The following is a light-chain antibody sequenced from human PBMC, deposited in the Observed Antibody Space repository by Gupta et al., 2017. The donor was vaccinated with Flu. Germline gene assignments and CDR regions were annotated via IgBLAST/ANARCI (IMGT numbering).Light chain of an antibody. V-gene: IGLV1-51*01. CDR1: TSNVVKNS. CDR3: GTCDSGISGWV. J-gene: IGLJ3*02. Sequence: KINITSVATTSNVVKNSVSWDHHVTATAPKFLIFENNRRPSGTPDRFSGSKSGTSATLNTIGLQTGDEADYYCGTCDSGISGWVFGGGTKLTVL. CDR2: ENN.